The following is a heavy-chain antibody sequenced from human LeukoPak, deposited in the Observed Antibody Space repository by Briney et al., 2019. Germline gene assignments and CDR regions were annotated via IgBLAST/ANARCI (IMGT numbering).Heavy chain of an antibody. CDR1: SGSVSSISYY. V-gene: IGHV4-61*10. J-gene: IGHJ5*02. CDR3: ASYSSSLAYNWFDP. D-gene: IGHD6-13*01. Sequence: PSETLSLTCTVSSGSVSSISYYWSWIRQPAVKGLEWIGRIYSSGSTKYNPSLKSRVTISVDTSKNQFSLKLSSVTAADTAVYYCASYSSSLAYNWFDPWGQGTLVTVSS. CDR2: IYSSGST.